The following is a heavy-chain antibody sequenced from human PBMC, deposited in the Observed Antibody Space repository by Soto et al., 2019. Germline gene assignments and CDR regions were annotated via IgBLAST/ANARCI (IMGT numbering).Heavy chain of an antibody. Sequence: EVQLVESGGGVVKPGGSLRLSCAASGFPFNNAWMSWVRQAPGGGLEWVARIKSETDGGTTDYAAPVEGRFTSSRDDSSNTLDLQMNSLKTEDTAVYYCTTYDYFWGNHRYRWAYWGQGALVTVSS. J-gene: IGHJ4*02. CDR2: IKSETDGGTT. V-gene: IGHV3-15*01. CDR3: TTYDYFWGNHRYRWAY. D-gene: IGHD3-16*02. CDR1: GFPFNNAW.